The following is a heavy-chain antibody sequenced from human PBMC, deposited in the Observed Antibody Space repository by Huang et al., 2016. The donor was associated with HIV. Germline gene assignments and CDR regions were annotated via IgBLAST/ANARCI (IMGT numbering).Heavy chain of an antibody. J-gene: IGHJ4*02. CDR1: VDSCSSPSDY. V-gene: IGHV4-61*01. CDR3: VSHGSGTADY. Sequence: QVQLQESGPGLVKPSETLSLSCTVSVDSCSSPSDYWCWIRTPPGRGLELIGYIYFRGGTNYNPSRNSRVTISIDTSKNQFSLRLSSVTAADTAVYYCVSHGSGTADYWGQGTLVTVSS. CDR2: IYFRGGT. D-gene: IGHD3-10*01.